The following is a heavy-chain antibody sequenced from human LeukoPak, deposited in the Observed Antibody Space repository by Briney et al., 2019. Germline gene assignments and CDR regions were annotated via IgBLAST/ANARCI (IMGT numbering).Heavy chain of an antibody. CDR1: GGSISSGSYY. J-gene: IGHJ3*02. CDR3: ARDYPSRYNRQAAAGSWYAFDI. Sequence: SQTLSLTCTVSGGSISSGSYYWSWIRQPAGKGLEWIGRIYTSGSTNYNPSLKSRVTISVDTSKNQFSLKLSSVTAADTAVYYCARDYPSRYNRQAAAGSWYAFDIWGQGTMVTVSS. D-gene: IGHD6-13*01. CDR2: IYTSGST. V-gene: IGHV4-61*02.